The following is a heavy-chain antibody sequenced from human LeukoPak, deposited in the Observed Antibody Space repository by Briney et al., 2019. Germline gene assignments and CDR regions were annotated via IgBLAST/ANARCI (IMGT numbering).Heavy chain of an antibody. V-gene: IGHV4-59*08. CDR2: IYYSGST. CDR1: GGSISSYY. Sequence: SETLSLTCTVSGGSISSYYWSWIRQPPGKGLEWVGYIYYSGSTNYNPSLKSRVTISVDTSKNQFSLKLTSVTAADTAVYYCARQGGIAAAATNFDYWGQGTLVTVSS. D-gene: IGHD6-13*01. CDR3: ARQGGIAAAATNFDY. J-gene: IGHJ4*02.